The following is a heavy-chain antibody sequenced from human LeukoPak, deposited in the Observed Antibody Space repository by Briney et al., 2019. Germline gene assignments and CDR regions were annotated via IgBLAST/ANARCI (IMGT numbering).Heavy chain of an antibody. Sequence: SETLSLTCTVSGGSLSSGGYYWSWIRQHPGKGLEWIGYIYYSGSTYYNPSLKSRVTISVDTSKSQFSLKLSSVTAADTAVYYCATTTKDYDFWSGYLPYYFDYWGQGTLVTVSS. J-gene: IGHJ4*02. CDR1: GGSLSSGGYY. V-gene: IGHV4-31*03. CDR3: ATTTKDYDFWSGYLPYYFDY. D-gene: IGHD3-3*01. CDR2: IYYSGST.